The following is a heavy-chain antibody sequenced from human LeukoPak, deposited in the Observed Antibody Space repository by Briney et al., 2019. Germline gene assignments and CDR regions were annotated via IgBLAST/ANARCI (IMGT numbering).Heavy chain of an antibody. CDR2: IYRGGST. J-gene: IGHJ3*02. D-gene: IGHD6-13*01. CDR3: GGRSSDSSSWSAFDI. Sequence: GGSLRLSCAASGFTVSSNYMSWVRQAPGKGLEWVSVIYRGGSTYYADSVKGRFTISRDNSKNTLYPQMNSLRAEDTAVYYCGGRSSDSSSWSAFDIWGQGTMVTVSS. CDR1: GFTVSSNY. V-gene: IGHV3-53*01.